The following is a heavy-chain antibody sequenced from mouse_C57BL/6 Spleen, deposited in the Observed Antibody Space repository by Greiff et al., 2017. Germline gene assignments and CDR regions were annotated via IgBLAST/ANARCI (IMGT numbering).Heavy chain of an antibody. CDR3: TYKAVYYGSSGGNYFDY. V-gene: IGHV14-1*01. Sequence: VQLQQSGAELVRPGASVKLSCTASGFNIKDYYMHWVKQRPEQGLEWIGRIDPEDGDTEYAPKFQGKATMTADTSSNTAYLQLSSLTSEETDGYYCTYKAVYYGSSGGNYFDYWGQGTTLTVSS. D-gene: IGHD1-1*01. J-gene: IGHJ2*01. CDR2: IDPEDGDT. CDR1: GFNIKDYY.